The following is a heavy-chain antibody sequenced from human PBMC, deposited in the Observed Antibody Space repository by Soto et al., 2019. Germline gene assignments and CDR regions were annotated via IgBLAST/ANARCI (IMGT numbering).Heavy chain of an antibody. CDR2: ISSSGSTI. CDR1: GFTFSDCY. V-gene: IGHV3-11*01. D-gene: IGHD6-19*01. Sequence: QVQLVESGGGLVKPGGSLRLSCVASGFTFSDCYMSWIRQAPGKGLEWVSYISSSGSTIYYADSVKGRFTISRDNAKDSLYLQMNSLRAEDTAVYYCARDRIAVDPKGYYYYGMDVWGQGTTVTVSS. CDR3: ARDRIAVDPKGYYYYGMDV. J-gene: IGHJ6*02.